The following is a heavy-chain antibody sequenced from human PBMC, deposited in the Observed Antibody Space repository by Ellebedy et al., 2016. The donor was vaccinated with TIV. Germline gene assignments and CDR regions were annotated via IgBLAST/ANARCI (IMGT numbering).Heavy chain of an antibody. D-gene: IGHD3-22*01. CDR2: ITGSGGST. CDR1: GFTFSSYA. V-gene: IGHV3-23*01. CDR3: ARGLLRAFDL. Sequence: GESLKISCAASGFTFSSYAMTWVRQAPGKGLEWVSAITGSGGSTYYADSVKGRLTISRDNSKNTLYLQVNSLRAEDAAVYYCARGLLRAFDLWGQGTMVTVSS. J-gene: IGHJ3*01.